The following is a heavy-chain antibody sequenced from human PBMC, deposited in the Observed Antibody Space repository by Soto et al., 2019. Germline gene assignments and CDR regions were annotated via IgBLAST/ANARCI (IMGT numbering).Heavy chain of an antibody. CDR1: GFTFSSYG. J-gene: IGHJ6*02. Sequence: QVQLVESGGGVVQPGRSLRLSCAASGFTFSSYGMHWVRQAPGKGLEWVAVISYDGSNKYYADSVKGRFTISRDNSKNXRYLQMNSLRAEDTAVYYCAKDRGWLAERYYYGMDVWGQGPTVTVSS. V-gene: IGHV3-30*18. CDR2: ISYDGSNK. CDR3: AKDRGWLAERYYYGMDV. D-gene: IGHD6-19*01.